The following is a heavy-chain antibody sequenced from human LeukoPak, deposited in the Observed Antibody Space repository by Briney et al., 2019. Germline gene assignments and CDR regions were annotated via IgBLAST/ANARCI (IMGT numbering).Heavy chain of an antibody. D-gene: IGHD2-15*01. Sequence: GGSLRLSCTASGVTPSTYAMNSVRHAPGKGLEWVSRVIGSGVDTYTAVSVKGRFTLSRDNSKNTLYIHICSPRAENTALYFTAKGAASRCRGALCYPFDCGGQGTLVTVSS. CDR3: AKGAASRCRGALCYPFDC. CDR1: GVTPSTYA. CDR2: VIGSGVDT. J-gene: IGHJ4*02. V-gene: IGHV3-23*01.